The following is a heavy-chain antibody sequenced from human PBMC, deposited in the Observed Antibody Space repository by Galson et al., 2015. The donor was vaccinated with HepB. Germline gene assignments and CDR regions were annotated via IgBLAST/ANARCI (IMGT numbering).Heavy chain of an antibody. Sequence: SLRLSCAASGFTFGRYAAHWVRQSPGKGLEWVAVLSYDGSNQYYADSVKARFTISRDNYKNTLYLQMNSLRVDDTAIYYCARDSRGSGYYPSSYRYYYYYGMDVWGQGTTVTGSS. CDR1: GFTFGRYA. J-gene: IGHJ6*02. CDR3: ARDSRGSGYYPSSYRYYYYYGMDV. D-gene: IGHD3-22*01. CDR2: LSYDGSNQ. V-gene: IGHV3-30*01.